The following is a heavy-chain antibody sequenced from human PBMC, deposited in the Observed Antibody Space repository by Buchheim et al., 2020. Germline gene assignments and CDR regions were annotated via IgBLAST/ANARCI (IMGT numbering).Heavy chain of an antibody. D-gene: IGHD2-2*02. CDR2: IWYDGSNK. Sequence: QVQLVESGGGVVQPGRSLRLSCAASGFTFSSYGMHWVRQAPGKGLEWVAVIWYDGSNKYYADSVKGRFTISRDNSKNKLYLQMNSLRAEDTAVYYCARDGSGYCSSTSCSTGNWFDPWGQGTL. CDR1: GFTFSSYG. V-gene: IGHV3-33*01. CDR3: ARDGSGYCSSTSCSTGNWFDP. J-gene: IGHJ5*02.